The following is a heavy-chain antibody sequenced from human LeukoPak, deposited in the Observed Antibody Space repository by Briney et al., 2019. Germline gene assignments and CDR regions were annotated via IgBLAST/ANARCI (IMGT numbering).Heavy chain of an antibody. J-gene: IGHJ4*02. Sequence: GGSLRLSCAASGFTFSTYTMNWVRQAPGKGLEWVSSISSSSSIYYADSVKGRFSISRDNAKNSLYLQMNSLSAEDTAVYYCAGERGVGEFYWGQGTLVTVSS. CDR2: ISSSSSI. D-gene: IGHD3-10*01. V-gene: IGHV3-21*01. CDR3: AGERGVGEFY. CDR1: GFTFSTYT.